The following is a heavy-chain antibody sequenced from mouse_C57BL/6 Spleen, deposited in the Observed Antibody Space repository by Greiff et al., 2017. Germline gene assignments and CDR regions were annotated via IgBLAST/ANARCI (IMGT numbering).Heavy chain of an antibody. CDR2: IQPNSGST. CDR3: ASRITTVVDYFDY. J-gene: IGHJ2*01. V-gene: IGHV1-64*01. CDR1: GYTFTSYW. Sequence: QVQLQQPGAELVKPGASVKLSCKASGYTFTSYWMHWVKQRPGQGLEWIGMIQPNSGSTNYNEKFKSKATLTVDKSSSTAYMQLSSLTSEDSAVYYCASRITTVVDYFDYWGQGTTLTVSS. D-gene: IGHD1-1*01.